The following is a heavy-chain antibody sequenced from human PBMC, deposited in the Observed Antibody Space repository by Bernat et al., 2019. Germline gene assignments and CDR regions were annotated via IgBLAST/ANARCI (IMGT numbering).Heavy chain of an antibody. CDR2: FDYTGNS. J-gene: IGHJ6*03. CDR3: ARQSSGYDSHYYYYMDV. Sequence: QLQLQESGPGLVKPSETLSLTCTVSGGSISSDSYSWGWIRQPPGKGLEWIGSFDYTGNSYYSPSLKSRVTISVDTSKNQFSLQLSSVTAADTAVYYCARQSSGYDSHYYYYMDVWGKGTTVTVSS. CDR1: GGSISSDSYS. D-gene: IGHD5-12*01. V-gene: IGHV4-39*01.